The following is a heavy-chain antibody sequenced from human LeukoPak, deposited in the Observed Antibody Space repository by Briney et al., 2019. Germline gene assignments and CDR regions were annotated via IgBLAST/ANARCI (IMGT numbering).Heavy chain of an antibody. Sequence: SETLSLTCTVSGGSVSSYYWSWIRQPPGKGLEWIGYIYDIGSTKYNPSLKSRVTMSVDTSKNQFSLELSSVTAADTAVYHCARTYYYDSSGYLNLLFDPWGQGTLVSVSS. J-gene: IGHJ5*02. CDR2: IYDIGST. D-gene: IGHD3-22*01. CDR3: ARTYYYDSSGYLNLLFDP. V-gene: IGHV4-59*08. CDR1: GGSVSSYY.